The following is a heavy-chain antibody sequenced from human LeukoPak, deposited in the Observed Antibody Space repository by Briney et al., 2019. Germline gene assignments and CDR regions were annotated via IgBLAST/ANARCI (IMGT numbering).Heavy chain of an antibody. D-gene: IGHD3-22*01. V-gene: IGHV3-21*01. Sequence: PGGSLRLSCDASEFTFNTFTMKWVRQAPGKGLEWVSSISSSSSYIYYADSVKGRFTISRDNAKNSLYLQMNSLRAEDTAVYYCARTSYENYVDYWGQGTLLTVSS. CDR2: ISSSSSYI. CDR3: ARTSYENYVDY. J-gene: IGHJ4*02. CDR1: EFTFNTFT.